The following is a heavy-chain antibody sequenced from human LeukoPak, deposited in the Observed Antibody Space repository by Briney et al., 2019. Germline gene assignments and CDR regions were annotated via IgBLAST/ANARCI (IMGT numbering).Heavy chain of an antibody. CDR2: LRGDGTSA. CDR3: ARDFHAVHFDS. D-gene: IGHD2-8*01. V-gene: IGHV3-74*03. Sequence: GGSLRLSCAASGFTFSSYWMSWVRQVSGKGLVCVARLRGDGTSAMYADSVKRRFTISRDNAKNTLFLQMNSLRVEDTAVYYCARDFHAVHFDSWGQGTLVAVSS. CDR1: GFTFSSYW. J-gene: IGHJ4*02.